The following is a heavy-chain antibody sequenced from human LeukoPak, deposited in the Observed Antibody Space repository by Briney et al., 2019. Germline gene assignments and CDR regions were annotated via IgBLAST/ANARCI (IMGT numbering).Heavy chain of an antibody. V-gene: IGHV3-23*01. CDR3: ARDGYDFWSGYPRPGDYYYGMDV. Sequence: GGSLRLSCAASGFTFSTYGMSWVRQAPGKGLDWVSAISGSDGTTFYADAVKGRFTISRDNSQNTLYLQMSSLRAGDTAVYYCARDGYDFWSGYPRPGDYYYGMDVWGQGTTVTVSS. D-gene: IGHD3-3*01. CDR1: GFTFSTYG. J-gene: IGHJ6*02. CDR2: ISGSDGTT.